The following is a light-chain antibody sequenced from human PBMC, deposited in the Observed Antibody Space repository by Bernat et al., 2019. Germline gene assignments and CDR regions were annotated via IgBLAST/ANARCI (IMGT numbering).Light chain of an antibody. J-gene: IGKJ4*01. V-gene: IGKV1-33*01. CDR2: DAS. Sequence: DIQMTQSPSSLSASVGDRVTITSQASQDSSNYLNWYQQKPGKAPKLLIYDASHLETGVPSRFSGSGSGTDFTFTISSLHPDDIATYYCQQYDNLLLTFGGGTKVEIK. CDR1: QDSSNY. CDR3: QQYDNLLLT.